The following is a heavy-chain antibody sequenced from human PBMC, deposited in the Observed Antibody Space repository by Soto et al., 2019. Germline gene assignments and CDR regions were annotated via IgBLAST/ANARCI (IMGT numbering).Heavy chain of an antibody. D-gene: IGHD2-15*01. V-gene: IGHV4-4*02. CDR2: IYHSGST. J-gene: IGHJ4*02. CDR3: ARSEGIWRDYSDATYFDY. Sequence: SETLSLTCAVSGGSISSSNWWSWVRQPPGKGLEWIGEIYHSGSTNYNPSLKSRVTISVDKSKNQFSLKLSSVTAADTAVYYCARSEGIWRDYSDATYFDYWGQGTLVTVSS. CDR1: GGSISSSNW.